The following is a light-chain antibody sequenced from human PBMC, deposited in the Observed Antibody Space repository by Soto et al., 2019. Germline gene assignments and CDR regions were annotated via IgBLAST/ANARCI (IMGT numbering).Light chain of an antibody. J-gene: IGKJ1*01. CDR3: QQYGDSTWT. V-gene: IGKV3-20*01. Sequence: EMVLTKSPGTLSMSPGERATLSCRASQSVSSNYLAWYQQMPGQAPRLLISGASSRATGIPDRFSGSGSGTDFTLTISRREPEDFAVYYCQQYGDSTWTFGQGTKGEIK. CDR1: QSVSSNY. CDR2: GAS.